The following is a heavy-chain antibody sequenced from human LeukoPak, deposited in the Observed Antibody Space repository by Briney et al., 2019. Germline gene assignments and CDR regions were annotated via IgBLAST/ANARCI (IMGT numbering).Heavy chain of an antibody. V-gene: IGHV3-23*01. CDR1: GFTFSSYA. Sequence: GGSLRLSCAASGFTFSSYAMSWVRQAPGKGLEWVSAISGSGGSTYYADSVKGRFTISRDNSKNTLYLQMNSLRAEDTAVYYCASSRYDSSGYYGIIGYWGQGTLVTVSS. CDR2: ISGSGGST. J-gene: IGHJ4*02. D-gene: IGHD3-22*01. CDR3: ASSRYDSSGYYGIIGY.